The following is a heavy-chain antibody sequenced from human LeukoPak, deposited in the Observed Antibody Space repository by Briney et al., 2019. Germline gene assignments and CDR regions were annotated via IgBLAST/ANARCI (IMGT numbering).Heavy chain of an antibody. V-gene: IGHV1-2*06. CDR1: GYTFTAYY. J-gene: IGHJ3*02. CDR2: INCNSAGT. CDR3: AVQTIVANTKGDAFDI. Sequence: ASVKVSCKASGYTFTAYYIHWGRQAPGQGLEWVGRINCNSAGTNYAQKFRGRVTMTRDTSISTVYMELSSLRSDDTAVYYCAVQTIVANTKGDAFDIWGQGTTVIVSS. D-gene: IGHD5-12*01.